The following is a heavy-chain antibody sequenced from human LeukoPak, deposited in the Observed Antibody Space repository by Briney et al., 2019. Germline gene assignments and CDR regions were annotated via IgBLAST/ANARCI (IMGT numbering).Heavy chain of an antibody. V-gene: IGHV3-30*18. CDR2: ISYDGSNK. Sequence: GRSLRLSCAASGFTFSSYGMHWVRQAPGKGLEWVAVISYDGSNKYYADSVKGRFTISRDNSKNTLYLQMNSLRAEDTAVYYCAKDLLETMIVVVITPSFDYWGQGTLVTVSS. J-gene: IGHJ4*02. CDR1: GFTFSSYG. D-gene: IGHD3-22*01. CDR3: AKDLLETMIVVVITPSFDY.